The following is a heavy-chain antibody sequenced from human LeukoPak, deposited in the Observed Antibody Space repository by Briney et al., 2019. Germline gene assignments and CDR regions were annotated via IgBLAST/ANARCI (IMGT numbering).Heavy chain of an antibody. CDR1: GFTFSSYW. D-gene: IGHD6-13*01. CDR2: IKQDGSDI. V-gene: IGHV3-7*01. J-gene: IGHJ4*02. Sequence: GGSLRLSCAASGFTFSSYWMIWVRQAPGKGLEWGANIKQDGSDIYYVDSVKGRFTISRGNAKNSLYLQMNSLRAEDTAVYYCARVGSRYSSSWYIDYWGQGTLVTVSS. CDR3: ARVGSRYSSSWYIDY.